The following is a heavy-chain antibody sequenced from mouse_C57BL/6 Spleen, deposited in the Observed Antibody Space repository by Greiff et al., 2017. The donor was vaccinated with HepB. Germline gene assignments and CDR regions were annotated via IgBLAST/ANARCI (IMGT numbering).Heavy chain of an antibody. V-gene: IGHV5-4*03. CDR1: GFTFSSYA. J-gene: IGHJ2*01. Sequence: EVNVVESGGGLVKPGGSLKLSCAASGFTFSSYAMSWVRQTPEKRLEWVATISDGGSYTYYPDNVKGRFTISRDNAKNNLYLQMSHLKSEDTAMYYCASGDYDGSYYFDYWGQGTTLTVSS. CDR3: ASGDYDGSYYFDY. D-gene: IGHD2-4*01. CDR2: ISDGGSYT.